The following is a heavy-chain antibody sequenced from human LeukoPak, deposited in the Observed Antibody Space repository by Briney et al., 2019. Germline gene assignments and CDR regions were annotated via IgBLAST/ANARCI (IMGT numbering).Heavy chain of an antibody. CDR3: ARGDGDDYYYYTDV. CDR1: GYIFITYY. CDR2: INPAGGRT. Sequence: ASVKVSCKASGYIFITYYIHWVRQAPGQGLEWVGMINPAGGRTVYAQKFQGRVTMSTDTSTSTVSMELSSLRSEDTAVYYCARGDGDDYYYYTDVWGKGTTVTVSS. J-gene: IGHJ6*03. D-gene: IGHD3-10*01. V-gene: IGHV1-46*01.